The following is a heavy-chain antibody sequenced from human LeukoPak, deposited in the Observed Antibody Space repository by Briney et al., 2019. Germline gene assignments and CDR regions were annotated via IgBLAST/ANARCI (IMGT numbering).Heavy chain of an antibody. V-gene: IGHV4-34*01. CDR1: GESLSNYY. CDR3: ARALSSSWDPFDY. D-gene: IGHD6-13*01. CDR2: INHYGST. J-gene: IGHJ4*02. Sequence: KPSETLSLTCAVYGESLSNYYWSWIRQPPGKGLEWIGEINHYGSTNYNPSLKSRITISVDTSKNQFSLQLNSVTPEDTAVYYCARALSSSWDPFDYWGQGTLVTVSS.